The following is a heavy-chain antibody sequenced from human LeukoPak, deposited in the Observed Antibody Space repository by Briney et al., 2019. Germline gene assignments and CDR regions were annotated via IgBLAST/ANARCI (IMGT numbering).Heavy chain of an antibody. J-gene: IGHJ6*03. CDR1: GGSFSGYY. V-gene: IGHV4-59*10. Sequence: NTSETLSLTCAVYGGSFSGYYWSWIRQPAGKGLEWIGRIYTSGSTNYNPSLKSRVTISVDTSKNQFSLKLSSVTAADTAVYYCARAFYPGYYSYMAVWGKGTTVTVSS. CDR3: ARAFYPGYYSYMAV. CDR2: IYTSGST. D-gene: IGHD3-3*02.